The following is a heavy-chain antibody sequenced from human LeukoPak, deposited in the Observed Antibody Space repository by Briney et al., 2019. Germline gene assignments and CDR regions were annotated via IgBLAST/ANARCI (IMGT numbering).Heavy chain of an antibody. V-gene: IGHV1-3*03. J-gene: IGHJ3*02. CDR2: ISTGNGNT. D-gene: IGHD3-22*01. CDR1: ASTFSTYA. CDR3: ARENYDSSGYRDDAFDI. Sequence: ASVKVSCKASASTFSTYAIHWVRQAPGQGLEWMGWISTGNGNTRYSKAFQDRVTMTRDMSTSTVYMELSSLRSEDTAVYYCARENYDSSGYRDDAFDIWGQGTMVTVSS.